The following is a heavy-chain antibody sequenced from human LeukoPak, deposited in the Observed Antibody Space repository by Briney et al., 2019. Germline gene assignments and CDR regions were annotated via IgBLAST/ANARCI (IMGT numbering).Heavy chain of an antibody. D-gene: IGHD5-18*01. Sequence: PGGSLRLSCAASGFTFSSYSMNWVRQAPGKGLEWVSSISSSSSYIYYADSVKGRFTISRDNAKNSLYLQMNSLRAEDTAAYYCARERAVGYSYGAGLDAFDIWGQGTMVTVSS. CDR1: GFTFSSYS. CDR2: ISSSSSYI. CDR3: ARERAVGYSYGAGLDAFDI. J-gene: IGHJ3*02. V-gene: IGHV3-21*01.